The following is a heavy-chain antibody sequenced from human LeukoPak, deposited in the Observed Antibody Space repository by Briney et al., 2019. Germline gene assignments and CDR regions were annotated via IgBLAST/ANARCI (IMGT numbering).Heavy chain of an antibody. D-gene: IGHD3-3*02. Sequence: GGSLRLSCAASGFTFSSYRMNWVRQAPGKGLEWVSSISSSSSYIYYADSVKGRFTISRDNSKSTLYLLMNSLRAEDTAVYYCAREHIIYYFDYWGQGILVTVSS. J-gene: IGHJ4*02. CDR3: AREHIIYYFDY. CDR1: GFTFSSYR. CDR2: ISSSSSYI. V-gene: IGHV3-21*01.